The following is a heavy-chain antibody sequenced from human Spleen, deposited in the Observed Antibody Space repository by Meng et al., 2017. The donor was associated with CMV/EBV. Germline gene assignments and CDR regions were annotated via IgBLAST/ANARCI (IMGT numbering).Heavy chain of an antibody. V-gene: IGHV4-31*03. CDR3: AKTDSREGGFDS. CDR1: GASIPHGGYY. CDR2: IYFSGVT. J-gene: IGHJ4*02. Sequence: PVSGASIPHGGYYWSWIRQHPERGLEWIGVIYFSGVTYYNPALKSRITISVDASKRQFFLKLNSVTAADTAVYYCAKTDSREGGFDSWGQGTLVTVSS. D-gene: IGHD1-1*01.